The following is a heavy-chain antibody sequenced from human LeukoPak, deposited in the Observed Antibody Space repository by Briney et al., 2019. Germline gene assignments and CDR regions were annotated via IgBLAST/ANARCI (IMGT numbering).Heavy chain of an antibody. CDR1: GFTFSSYS. J-gene: IGHJ4*02. CDR3: AKGHYFGY. Sequence: GGSLRLSCAASGFTFSSYSMDWVRQAPGKGLEWVSSISRSSSYIYYADSVKGRFTISRDNAKNSLYLQMNSLRAEDTAVYYCAKGHYFGYWGQGTLVTVSS. V-gene: IGHV3-21*01. CDR2: ISRSSSYI.